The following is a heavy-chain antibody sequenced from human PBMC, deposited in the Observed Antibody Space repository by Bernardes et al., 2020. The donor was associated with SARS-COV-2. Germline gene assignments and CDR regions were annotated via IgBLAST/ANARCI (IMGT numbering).Heavy chain of an antibody. CDR1: GFTFSDYY. V-gene: IGHV3-11*06. CDR2: ISSSSSYT. D-gene: IGHD6-13*01. Sequence: GGSLRLSCAASGFTFSDYYMSWIRQAPGKGLEWVSYISSSSSYTNYADSVKGRFTISRDNAKNSLYLQMNSLRAEDTAVYYCAGGAYSSTTPYYYYGMDVWSQGTTVTVSS. CDR3: AGGAYSSTTPYYYYGMDV. J-gene: IGHJ6*02.